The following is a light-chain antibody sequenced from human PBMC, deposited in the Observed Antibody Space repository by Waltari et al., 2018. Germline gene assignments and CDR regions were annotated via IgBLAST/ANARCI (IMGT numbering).Light chain of an antibody. CDR1: QSVLQSSNNNNC. V-gene: IGKV4-1*01. Sequence: DIVMTQSPDSLAVSLGERATFHCKSSQSVLQSSNNNNCLAWFRQKPGQPPEVLIYWASNRVSGVPDRFSGSGSGTDFTLTISSLEPEDSALYYCHQSFDWPRGTFGQGTKVEIK. CDR2: WAS. CDR3: HQSFDWPRGT. J-gene: IGKJ1*01.